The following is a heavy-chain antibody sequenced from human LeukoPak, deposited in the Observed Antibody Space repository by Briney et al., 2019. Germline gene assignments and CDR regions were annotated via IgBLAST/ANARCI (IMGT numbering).Heavy chain of an antibody. V-gene: IGHV4-59*01. D-gene: IGHD3-22*01. CDR1: GGSLSSYY. J-gene: IGHJ3*02. CDR3: ARVEQTPYYYDSSGYYGAFDI. Sequence: SETLSLTCTVSGGSLSSYYWSWIRQPPGKGLEWIGYIYYSGSTNYNPSLKSRVTISVDTSKNQFSLKLSSVTAADTAVYYCARVEQTPYYYDSSGYYGAFDIWGQGTMVTVSS. CDR2: IYYSGST.